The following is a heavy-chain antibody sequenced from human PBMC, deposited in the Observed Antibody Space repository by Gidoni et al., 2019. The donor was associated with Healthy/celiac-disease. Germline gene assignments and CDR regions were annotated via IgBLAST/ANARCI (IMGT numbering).Heavy chain of an antibody. CDR2: IWYDGSNK. J-gene: IGHJ4*02. V-gene: IGHV3-33*01. CDR3: ARVPGIAAAGTLDY. D-gene: IGHD6-13*01. Sequence: QVQLVESGGGVVQPGRSLRLSCAASGFTFSSYGMHWVRQAPGKGLEWVAVIWYDGSNKYYADSVKGRFTISRENSKNTLYLQMNSLRAEDTAVYYCARVPGIAAAGTLDYWGQGTLVTVSS. CDR1: GFTFSSYG.